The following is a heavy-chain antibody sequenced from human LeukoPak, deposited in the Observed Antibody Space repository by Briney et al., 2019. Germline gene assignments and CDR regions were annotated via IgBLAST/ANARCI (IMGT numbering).Heavy chain of an antibody. CDR1: GFAFSNYG. Sequence: GGSLRLSCAASGFAFSNYGIHWVRQAPGKGLEWVAIISSDGSYKYYAASVKGRFTISRDNSKNTLYLQMNSLRAEDTAVYYCAKVDSGSSYGMDVWGQGTTVTVSS. V-gene: IGHV3-30*18. J-gene: IGHJ6*02. D-gene: IGHD1-26*01. CDR2: ISSDGSYK. CDR3: AKVDSGSSYGMDV.